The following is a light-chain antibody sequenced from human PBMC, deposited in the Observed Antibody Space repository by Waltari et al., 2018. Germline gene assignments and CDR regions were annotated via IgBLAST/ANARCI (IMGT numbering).Light chain of an antibody. Sequence: EIVLTQSPGTLSLSHGERATLACRASQSVSNSYLAWYQQKPGQAPRLLVYGASTGATGIPDRFSGSESGTDFTLTISRLEPEDFAVYYCQQYGSSPWTFGQGTKVEIK. CDR3: QQYGSSPWT. CDR1: QSVSNSY. V-gene: IGKV3-20*01. CDR2: GAS. J-gene: IGKJ1*01.